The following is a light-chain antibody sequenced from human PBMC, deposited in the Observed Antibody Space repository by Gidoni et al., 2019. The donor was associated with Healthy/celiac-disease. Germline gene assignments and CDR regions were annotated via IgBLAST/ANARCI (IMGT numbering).Light chain of an antibody. CDR1: QSISSY. CDR3: QQSHSTPYT. V-gene: IGKV1-39*01. Sequence: DIQMTQSPSSLSASVGDRVTITCRASQSISSYLNWYRQKPGKAPKLLIYAASSLQSGVPSRFSGSGSGTDCTLTISSLQPEDCATYYCQQSHSTPYTFGQGTKLEIK. J-gene: IGKJ2*01. CDR2: AAS.